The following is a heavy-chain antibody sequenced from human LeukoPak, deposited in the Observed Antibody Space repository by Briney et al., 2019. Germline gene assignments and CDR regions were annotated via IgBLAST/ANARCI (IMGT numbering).Heavy chain of an antibody. CDR1: GGSINSGDYY. Sequence: PSQTLSLTCTVSGGSINSGDYYWSWIRQPPGKGVEWIGYIYSSGSTYYNPSLKSRLTMSLDTSKSQSSLKVSSVTAADTAVYHCARSNWKYYFDFWGQGTLVTVSS. CDR3: ARSNWKYYFDF. J-gene: IGHJ4*02. D-gene: IGHD1-1*01. CDR2: IYSSGST. V-gene: IGHV4-30-4*08.